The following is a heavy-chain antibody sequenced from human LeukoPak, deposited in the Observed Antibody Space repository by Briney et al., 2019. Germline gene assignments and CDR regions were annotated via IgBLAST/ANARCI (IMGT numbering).Heavy chain of an antibody. CDR2: INNRGT. D-gene: IGHD3-22*01. CDR3: AAGGHYYDSSGYYYFQD. J-gene: IGHJ4*02. Sequence: SETLSLTRTVSSHSMSTVDYSWSWIRQPPGKGLEWIGYINNRGTSHNPSLKSRVAISVDTSKNQFSLKLTSVTAADTAAYYCAAGGHYYDSSGYYYFQDWGQGSLVTVSS. CDR1: SHSMSTVDYS. V-gene: IGHV4-30-4*01.